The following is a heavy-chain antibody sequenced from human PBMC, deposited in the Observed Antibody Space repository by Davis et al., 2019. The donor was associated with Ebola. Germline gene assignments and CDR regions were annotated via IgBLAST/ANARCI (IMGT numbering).Heavy chain of an antibody. CDR3: VRDGEAFDSRGAYEVPFDH. CDR2: IGPSGNSF. Sequence: GESLKISCEVSGFTFSDYYMSWIRQAPGKGLEWIAYIGPSGNSFYCADSVKGRFTISRDNAKNSLYLQMNSLRAEDTAVYYCVRDGEAFDSRGAYEVPFDHWGQGTLVTVSS. CDR1: GFTFSDYY. J-gene: IGHJ4*02. V-gene: IGHV3-11*04. D-gene: IGHD3-22*01.